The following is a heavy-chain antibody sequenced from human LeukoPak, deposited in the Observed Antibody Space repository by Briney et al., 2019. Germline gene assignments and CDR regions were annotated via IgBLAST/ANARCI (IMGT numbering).Heavy chain of an antibody. CDR3: ASSAAAGTPLDY. J-gene: IGHJ4*02. V-gene: IGHV1-18*01. D-gene: IGHD6-13*01. CDR2: ISAYNGNT. Sequence: ASVKVSCKASGYTFTSYGISWVRQAPGQGLEWMGWISAYNGNTNYAQKLQGRVTMTTDTSTSTAYMELRSLRSDDTAVYYCASSAAAGTPLDYWGQGTLVTVSS. CDR1: GYTFTSYG.